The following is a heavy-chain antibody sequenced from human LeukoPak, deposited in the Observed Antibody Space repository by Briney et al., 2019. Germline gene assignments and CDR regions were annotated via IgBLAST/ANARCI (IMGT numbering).Heavy chain of an antibody. CDR3: ARDGSYGWFDP. J-gene: IGHJ5*02. Sequence: AGGSLRLSCAASGFTFDDYSMSWVRQAPGKGLEWVSGINWNGGSTGYADSVKGRFTISRDNAKNSLYLQMNSLRAEDTALYYCARDGSYGWFDPWGQGTLVTVSS. CDR2: INWNGGST. CDR1: GFTFDDYS. V-gene: IGHV3-20*04. D-gene: IGHD1-26*01.